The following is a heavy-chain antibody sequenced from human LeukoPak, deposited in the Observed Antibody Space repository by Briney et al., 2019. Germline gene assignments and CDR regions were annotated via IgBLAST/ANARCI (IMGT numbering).Heavy chain of an antibody. CDR1: GGSISSGGYY. V-gene: IGHV4-30-2*01. Sequence: SQTLSLTCTVSGGSISSGGYYWSWIRQPPGKGLEWIGYMYHGGSTYYNPSLESRVTISMDRSKNHFSLKLSSVTAADTAVYYCASTNDFGDYVGAWGQGTLVTVSS. CDR2: MYHGGST. CDR3: ASTNDFGDYVGA. D-gene: IGHD4-17*01. J-gene: IGHJ5*02.